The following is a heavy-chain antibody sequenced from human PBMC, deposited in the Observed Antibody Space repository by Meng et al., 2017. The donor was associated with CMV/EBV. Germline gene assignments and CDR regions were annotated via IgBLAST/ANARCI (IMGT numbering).Heavy chain of an antibody. CDR3: ARDGVGYYDFWSGYPLGGYYYGMDV. J-gene: IGHJ6*02. CDR2: ISAYSGNT. D-gene: IGHD3-3*01. CDR1: GYTFTSYG. V-gene: IGHV1-18*01. Sequence: ASVKVSCKASGYTFTSYGISWVRQAPGQGLEWMGWISAYSGNTNYAQKLQGRVTMTTDTSTSTAYMELRSLRSDDTAVYYCARDGVGYYDFWSGYPLGGYYYGMDVWGQGTTVTVSS.